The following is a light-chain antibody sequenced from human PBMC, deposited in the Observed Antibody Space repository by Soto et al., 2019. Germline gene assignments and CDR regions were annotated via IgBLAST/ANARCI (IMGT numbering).Light chain of an antibody. CDR3: HQYYSAPLT. CDR1: QSVSTTY. Sequence: ETVLTQSPGTLSLSPGERATLSCRASQSVSTTYLAWYQQKPGQSPRLLIYGTSNRATGIPDRFSGSGSGTDFTLTISSLQAEDVAVYYCHQYYSAPLTFGGGTKVDIK. CDR2: GTS. J-gene: IGKJ4*01. V-gene: IGKV3-20*01.